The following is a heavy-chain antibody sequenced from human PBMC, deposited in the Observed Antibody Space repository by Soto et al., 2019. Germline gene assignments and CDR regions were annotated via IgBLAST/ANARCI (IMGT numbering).Heavy chain of an antibody. D-gene: IGHD6-6*01. J-gene: IGHJ4*02. CDR1: GYTFTTFY. V-gene: IGHV1-46*01. CDR3: ARALPRIPTPREGDH. Sequence: QVQLVQSGAEVKKPGASVKVSCKASGYTFTTFYMHWVRQAPGQGPELVGIINPYGGSTSYAQNFQGRTSMTSDTSTNTVDMELSNLKSDDTAVYYCARALPRIPTPREGDHWGQGTLVTVSS. CDR2: INPYGGST.